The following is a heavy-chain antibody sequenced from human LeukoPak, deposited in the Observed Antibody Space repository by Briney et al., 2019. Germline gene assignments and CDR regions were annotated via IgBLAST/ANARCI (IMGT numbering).Heavy chain of an antibody. J-gene: IGHJ4*02. Sequence: GGSLRLSCAASGFTFSSYEMNWVRQAPGKGLEWVSSISSSSSYIYYADSVKGRFTISRDNAKNSLYLQMNSLRAEDTAVYYCARDPSPHYDYVWGSYRHQPFDYWGQGTLVTVSS. V-gene: IGHV3-21*01. CDR1: GFTFSSYE. D-gene: IGHD3-16*02. CDR2: ISSSSSYI. CDR3: ARDPSPHYDYVWGSYRHQPFDY.